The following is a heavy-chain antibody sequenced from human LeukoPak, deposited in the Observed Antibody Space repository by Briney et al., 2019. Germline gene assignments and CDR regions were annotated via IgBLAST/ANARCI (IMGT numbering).Heavy chain of an antibody. Sequence: SVKVSCKASGGTFSSYAISWVRQAPGQGLEWMGGIIPIFGTANYAQKFQGRVTITTDESTSTAYMELSSLRSEDTAVYYCARSPAPGYYYYYMDVWGKGTTVTVSS. V-gene: IGHV1-69*05. J-gene: IGHJ6*03. CDR2: IIPIFGTA. CDR1: GGTFSSYA. CDR3: ARSPAPGYYYYYMDV.